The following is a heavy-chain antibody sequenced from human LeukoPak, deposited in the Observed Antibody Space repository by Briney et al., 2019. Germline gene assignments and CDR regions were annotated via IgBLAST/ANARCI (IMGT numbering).Heavy chain of an antibody. Sequence: APVKVSCKVSGYTLTELSMHWVRQAPGKGLEWMGGFDPEDGETIYAQKFQGRVTMTEDTSTDTAYMELSSLRSEDTAVYYCATVEVAVAGTVYAFDIWGQGTMVTVSS. D-gene: IGHD6-19*01. J-gene: IGHJ3*02. CDR1: GYTLTELS. CDR3: ATVEVAVAGTVYAFDI. CDR2: FDPEDGET. V-gene: IGHV1-24*01.